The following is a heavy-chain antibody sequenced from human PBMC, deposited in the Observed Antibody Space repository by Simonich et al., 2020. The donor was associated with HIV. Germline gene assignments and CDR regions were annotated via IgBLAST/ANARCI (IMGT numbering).Heavy chain of an antibody. V-gene: IGHV3-15*01. CDR2: IKSTSDGGTT. CDR3: AKDNTNWGSIGWYFDL. J-gene: IGHJ2*01. D-gene: IGHD7-27*01. Sequence: EVQLVESGGGLVKPGGSLRLSCAASGFTFTNAWMSWVRQAPGKGLEWLGRIKSTSDGGTTYYAAPGKGRLTSSRDDSKNTLYLQMNSLRAEDTAVYFCAKDNTNWGSIGWYFDLWGRGTLVTVSS. CDR1: GFTFTNAW.